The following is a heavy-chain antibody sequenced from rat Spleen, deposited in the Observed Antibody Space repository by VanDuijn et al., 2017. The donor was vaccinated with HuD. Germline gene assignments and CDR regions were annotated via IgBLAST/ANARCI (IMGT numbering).Heavy chain of an antibody. D-gene: IGHD1-1*01. CDR1: GFTFSNYD. J-gene: IGHJ1*01. CDR2: ISTGGGNT. Sequence: EVQLVESGGGLVQPGRSLKLSCAASGFTFSNYDMAWVRQAPTKGLEWVASISTGGGNTYYRDSVKGRFTISRDNAKSTLYLQRDSLRSEDTATYYCARRRGLLQSRGWYFDFWGPGTMVTVSS. V-gene: IGHV5S23*01. CDR3: ARRRGLLQSRGWYFDF.